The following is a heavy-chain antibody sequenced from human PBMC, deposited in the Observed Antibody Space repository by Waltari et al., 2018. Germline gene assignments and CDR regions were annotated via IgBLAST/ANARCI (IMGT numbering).Heavy chain of an antibody. CDR3: ARGGSSWYWWDY. D-gene: IGHD6-13*01. V-gene: IGHV3-7*01. J-gene: IGHJ4*02. CDR1: GFTFSSSW. CDR2: IKQDGSEK. Sequence: EVQLVESGGGLVQPGGSLRLSCAASGFTFSSSWMSWVRQAPGKGLEWVANIKQDGSEKYYVDSVKGRFTISRDNAKNSLYLQMNSLRAEDTAVYYCARGGSSWYWWDYWGQGTLVTVSS.